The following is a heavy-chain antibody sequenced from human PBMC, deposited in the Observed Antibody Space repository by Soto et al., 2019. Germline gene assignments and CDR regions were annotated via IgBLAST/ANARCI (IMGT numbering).Heavy chain of an antibody. Sequence: ASVKVSCKTSGYTFTSYDINWVRQATGQGLEWMGWLNPNSGNTGYAPKLQGRVTLTRDTSISTAYMELSSLRSNDTAVYFCTREVSISPKPDTFDIWGQGTMVTVSS. CDR1: GYTFTSYD. D-gene: IGHD6-13*01. V-gene: IGHV1-8*01. CDR3: TREVSISPKPDTFDI. CDR2: LNPNSGNT. J-gene: IGHJ3*02.